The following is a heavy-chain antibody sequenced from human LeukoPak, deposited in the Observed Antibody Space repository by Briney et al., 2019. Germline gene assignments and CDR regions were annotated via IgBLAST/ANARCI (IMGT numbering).Heavy chain of an antibody. V-gene: IGHV3-21*01. Sequence: PGGSLRLSCAASGFTFSSYEMNWVRQAPGKGLEWVSSISSSSSYIYYGDSVKGRFTISRDNAKNSLYLQMNSLRAEDTAVYYCARGAEYYDFWSGFDAFDIWGQGTVVTVSS. J-gene: IGHJ3*02. D-gene: IGHD3-3*01. CDR3: ARGAEYYDFWSGFDAFDI. CDR1: GFTFSSYE. CDR2: ISSSSSYI.